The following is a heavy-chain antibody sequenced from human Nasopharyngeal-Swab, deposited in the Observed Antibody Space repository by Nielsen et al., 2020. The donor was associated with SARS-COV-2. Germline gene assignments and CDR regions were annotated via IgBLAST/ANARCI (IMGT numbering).Heavy chain of an antibody. V-gene: IGHV4-39*07. CDR2: IYYSGST. J-gene: IGHJ4*02. Sequence: RQAPGKGLEWIGSIYYSGSTYYNPSLKSRATISVDTSKNQFSLKLSSVTAADTAVYYCARGGAEYYDFWSGYYVFDYWGQGTLVTVSS. CDR3: ARGGAEYYDFWSGYYVFDY. D-gene: IGHD3-3*01.